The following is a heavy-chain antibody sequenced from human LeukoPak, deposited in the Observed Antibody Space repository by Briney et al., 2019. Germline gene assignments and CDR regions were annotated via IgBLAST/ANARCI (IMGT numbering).Heavy chain of an antibody. CDR2: ISWNSGSI. J-gene: IGHJ4*02. CDR1: GFTFDDYA. CDR3: AKDRLRYSSSWDFDY. V-gene: IGHV3-9*01. Sequence: GGSLRLSCAASGFTFDDYAMHWARQAPGKGLEWVSGISWNSGSIGYADSVKGRFTISRDNAKNSLYLQMNSLRAEDTALYYCAKDRLRYSSSWDFDYWGQGTLVTVSS. D-gene: IGHD6-13*01.